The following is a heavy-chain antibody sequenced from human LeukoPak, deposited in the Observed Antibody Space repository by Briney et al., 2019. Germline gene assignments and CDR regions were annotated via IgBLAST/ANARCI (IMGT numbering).Heavy chain of an antibody. D-gene: IGHD3-10*01. V-gene: IGHV4-31*03. J-gene: IGHJ4*02. CDR3: ARERRGVNDS. CDR2: IYYSGST. Sequence: TLSLICTLSCGSISSGGYYWSWIHQHPGKGLERIGYIYYSGSTYCNPSLKSRVTISVDTSKNQFSLKLSSVTAADTAVYYCARERRGVNDSWGQGALVTVSS. CDR1: CGSISSGGYY.